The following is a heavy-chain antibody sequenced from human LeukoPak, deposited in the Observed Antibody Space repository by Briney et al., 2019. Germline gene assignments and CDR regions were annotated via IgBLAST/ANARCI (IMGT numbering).Heavy chain of an antibody. V-gene: IGHV3-23*01. Sequence: GGSLRLSCAASGFTFSSYAMSWVRQAPGNGLDWVSAISGSGGSTYYADSVKGRFTISRDNSKNTLYLQMNSLRAEDTAVYYCAKDEGLVGATTFDYWGQGTLVTVSS. CDR1: GFTFSSYA. CDR3: AKDEGLVGATTFDY. D-gene: IGHD1-26*01. J-gene: IGHJ4*02. CDR2: ISGSGGST.